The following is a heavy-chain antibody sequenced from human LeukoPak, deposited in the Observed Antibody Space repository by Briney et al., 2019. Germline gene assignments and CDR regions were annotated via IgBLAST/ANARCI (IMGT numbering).Heavy chain of an antibody. CDR3: ARDQGNYSRFDY. CDR2: ISSSSSYI. Sequence: GGPLRLSCAASGFTFSSYSMNWVRQAPGKGLEWVSSISSSSSYIYYADSVKGRFTISRDNAKNSLYLQMNSLRAEDTAVYYCARDQGNYSRFDYWGQGTLVTVSS. J-gene: IGHJ4*02. D-gene: IGHD1-7*01. V-gene: IGHV3-21*01. CDR1: GFTFSSYS.